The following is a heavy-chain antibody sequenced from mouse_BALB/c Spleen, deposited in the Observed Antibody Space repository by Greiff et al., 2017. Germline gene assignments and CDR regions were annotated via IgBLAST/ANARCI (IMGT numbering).Heavy chain of an antibody. Sequence: LQQPGSELVRPGASVKLSCKASGYTFTSYWMHWVKQRPGQGLEWIGNIHPGSGSTNYDEKFKSKATLTVDTSSSTAYMQLSSLTSEDSAVYYCTRGVYFDYWGQGTTLTVSS. CDR3: TRGVYFDY. CDR1: GYTFTSYW. V-gene: IGHV1S22*01. CDR2: IHPGSGST. J-gene: IGHJ2*01.